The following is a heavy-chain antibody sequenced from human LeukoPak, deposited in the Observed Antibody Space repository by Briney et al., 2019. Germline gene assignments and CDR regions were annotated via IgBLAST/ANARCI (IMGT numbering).Heavy chain of an antibody. CDR2: IRPAFGTP. CDR3: ARKAGSENYYIFDY. CDR1: GYTFTSYG. J-gene: IGHJ4*02. D-gene: IGHD3-10*01. V-gene: IGHV1-69*13. Sequence: SVKVSCKASGYTFTSYGIGWVRQAPGQGLEWMGGIRPAFGTPNYAQKFQGRVTITADESTNTGYMELTNLRSEDTAVYYCARKAGSENYYIFDYWGQGTQVTVSS.